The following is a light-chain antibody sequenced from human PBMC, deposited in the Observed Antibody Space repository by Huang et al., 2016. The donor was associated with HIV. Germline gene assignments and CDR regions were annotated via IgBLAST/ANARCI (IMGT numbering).Light chain of an antibody. V-gene: IGKV1-5*03. CDR1: QRVSTR. J-gene: IGKJ3*01. CDR2: EAS. CDR3: QQYNTFT. Sequence: DIQMTQSPSTLSAAIGDRVTITCRASQRVSTRLAWYQQKPGKAPRLLIQEASRLESGVPSRCSGRGSGTEFTLTISSLQPDDSATYSCQQYNTFTFGPGTKVDI.